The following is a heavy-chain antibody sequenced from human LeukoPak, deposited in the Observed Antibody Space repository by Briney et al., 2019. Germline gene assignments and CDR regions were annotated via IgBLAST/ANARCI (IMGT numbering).Heavy chain of an antibody. D-gene: IGHD2-15*01. J-gene: IGHJ4*02. Sequence: QAGGSLRLSCAASGFTFSSYWMTWVRQAPGKGLEWVASIKQDGSDKYYADSVKGRFTISRDNAKNSLYLQMNSLRAEETAVYECARIYCSCGSCTFDYWGQGTLVTVSS. V-gene: IGHV3-7*04. CDR2: IKQDGSDK. CDR3: ARIYCSCGSCTFDY. CDR1: GFTFSSYW.